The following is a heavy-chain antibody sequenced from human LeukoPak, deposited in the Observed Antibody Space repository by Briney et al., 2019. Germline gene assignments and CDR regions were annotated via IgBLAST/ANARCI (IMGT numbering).Heavy chain of an antibody. Sequence: ASVTVSCKASGGTFSSYAISWVRQAPGQGLEWMGGIIPIFGTANYAQKFQGRVTITADESTSTAYMELSSLRSEDTAVYYCARRELGYCSSTSCYTRWGVGYYYYGMDVWGQGTTVTVSS. CDR1: GGTFSSYA. CDR2: IIPIFGTA. CDR3: ARRELGYCSSTSCYTRWGVGYYYYGMDV. J-gene: IGHJ6*02. V-gene: IGHV1-69*13. D-gene: IGHD2-2*02.